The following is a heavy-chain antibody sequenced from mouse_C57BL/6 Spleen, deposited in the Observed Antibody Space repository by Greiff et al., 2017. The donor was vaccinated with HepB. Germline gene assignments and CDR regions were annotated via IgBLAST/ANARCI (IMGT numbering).Heavy chain of an antibody. V-gene: IGHV1-66*01. CDR3: ARGVLRYHYFDY. CDR1: GYSFTSYY. Sequence: QVQLQQSGPELVKPGASVKISCKASGYSFTSYYIHWVKQRPGQGLEWIGWIYPGSGNTKYNEKFKGKATLTADTTSSTDYMQLSSLTSEDSAVYYCARGVLRYHYFDYWGQGTTLTVSS. CDR2: IYPGSGNT. J-gene: IGHJ2*01. D-gene: IGHD1-1*01.